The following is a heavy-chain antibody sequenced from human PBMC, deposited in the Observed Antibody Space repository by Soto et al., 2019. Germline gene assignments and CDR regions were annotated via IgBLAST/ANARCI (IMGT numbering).Heavy chain of an antibody. J-gene: IGHJ4*02. CDR1: GFTFSTYA. CDR3: AKDLGGYFDY. V-gene: IGHV3-23*01. Sequence: EVQLLESGGGLVQPGGSLRLSCAASGFTFSTYAMSWVRQAPGKGLEWVSVIGGSGSTTNYADSVKGRFTVSRDNSKNTLYLQLNSQRAEDTAVYYCAKDLGGYFDYWGQGTLVTVSS. D-gene: IGHD3-16*01. CDR2: IGGSGSTT.